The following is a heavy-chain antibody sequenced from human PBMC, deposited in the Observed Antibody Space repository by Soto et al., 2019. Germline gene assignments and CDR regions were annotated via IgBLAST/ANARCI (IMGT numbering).Heavy chain of an antibody. CDR3: VSWVSAHVDS. Sequence: GGSLRLSCAASRFTSGYHAMNWVRQAPGKGLEWVSTISSNGENTNYADSVKGRLIISSNNSSNTVALQMNSLRVEYTAIYYCVSWVSAHVDSWGQGTLVTVSS. CDR1: RFTSGYHA. CDR2: ISSNGENT. D-gene: IGHD6-13*01. V-gene: IGHV3-23*01. J-gene: IGHJ5*01.